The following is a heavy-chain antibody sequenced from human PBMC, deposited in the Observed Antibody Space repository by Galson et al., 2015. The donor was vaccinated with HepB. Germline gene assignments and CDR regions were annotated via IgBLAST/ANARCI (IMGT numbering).Heavy chain of an antibody. CDR1: GGSISSYY. CDR2: IYTSGST. CDR3: ASTNCSSTSCSPGFYYYYGMDV. J-gene: IGHJ6*02. V-gene: IGHV4-4*07. Sequence: TLSLTCTVSGGSISSYYWSWIRQPAGKGLEWIGRIYTSGSTNYNPSLKSRVTMSVDTSKNQFSLKLSSVTAADTAVYYCASTNCSSTSCSPGFYYYYGMDVWGQGTTVTVSS. D-gene: IGHD2-2*01.